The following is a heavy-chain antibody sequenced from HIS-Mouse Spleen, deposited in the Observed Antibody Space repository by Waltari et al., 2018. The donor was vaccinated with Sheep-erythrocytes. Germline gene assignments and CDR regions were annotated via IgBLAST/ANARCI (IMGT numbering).Heavy chain of an antibody. D-gene: IGHD3-3*01. Sequence: QVQLVQSGAEVKKPGASVKVSCKASGYTFTGYYMHWVRQAPGQGLEWMGWITHNSGGTTYAQKFQGRVTMTRETSISTAYMGLSRLRSDDTAVYYCARGYYDFWSGSALGAFDIWGQGTMVTVSS. V-gene: IGHV1-2*02. CDR3: ARGYYDFWSGSALGAFDI. CDR1: GYTFTGYY. CDR2: ITHNSGGT. J-gene: IGHJ3*02.